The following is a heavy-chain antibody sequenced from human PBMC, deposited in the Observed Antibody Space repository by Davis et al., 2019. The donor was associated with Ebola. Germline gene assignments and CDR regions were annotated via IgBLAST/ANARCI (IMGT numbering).Heavy chain of an antibody. V-gene: IGHV4-34*01. J-gene: IGHJ4*02. CDR3: ARMQVDTAMVPNPNFDY. CDR2: INHSGST. Sequence: SETLSLTCAVYGGSFSGYYWSWIRQPPGKGLEWIGEINHSGSTNYNPSLKSPVTISVDTPKNQFSLKLSSVTAADTAVYYCARMQVDTAMVPNPNFDYWGQGTLVTVSS. D-gene: IGHD5-18*01. CDR1: GGSFSGYY.